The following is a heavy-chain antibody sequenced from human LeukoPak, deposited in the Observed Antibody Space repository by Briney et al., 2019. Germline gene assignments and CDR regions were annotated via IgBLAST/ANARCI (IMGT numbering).Heavy chain of an antibody. CDR1: GFTFSSYA. J-gene: IGHJ4*02. CDR2: ISSDGSDK. V-gene: IGHV3-30-3*01. Sequence: GGSLRLSCAASGFTFSSYAMHWVRQAPGKGLEWVAVISSDGSDKYYADSVKGRFTISRDNSKNTLFLHMDSLRAEDMAVYYCARDSYASSPAYRGQGTLVTVSS. D-gene: IGHD3-16*01. CDR3: ARDSYASSPAY.